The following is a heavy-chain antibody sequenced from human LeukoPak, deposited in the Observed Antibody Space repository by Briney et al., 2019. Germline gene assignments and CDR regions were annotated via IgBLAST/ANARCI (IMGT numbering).Heavy chain of an antibody. CDR1: GFTFSDFA. CDR3: AKKEGDTYASRYMDA. Sequence: GRSLRPSYPASGFTFSDFAMSWVRQAPGKGMEWHSVTIGSGPTTFYAASVKGRFPISRATSKNTLFLQMNCLTAEEPATYYCAKKEGDTYASRYMDAWGKGTTVTVSS. J-gene: IGHJ6*03. CDR2: TIGSGPTT. V-gene: IGHV3-23*01. D-gene: IGHD2-21*02.